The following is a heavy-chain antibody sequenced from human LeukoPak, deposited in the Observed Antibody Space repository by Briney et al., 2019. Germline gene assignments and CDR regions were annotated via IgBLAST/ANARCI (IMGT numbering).Heavy chain of an antibody. J-gene: IGHJ3*02. V-gene: IGHV3-48*03. CDR2: ISSSDNTI. Sequence: GGSLRLSCAASGFTSSSYEMNWVRQAPGKGLEWLSYISSSDNTIYYADSVKGRFTISRDNAKNSLFLQMNSLGAEDTAVYFCARDRSVVRGVIAFDTWGQGTMVTVSS. CDR1: GFTSSSYE. CDR3: ARDRSVVRGVIAFDT. D-gene: IGHD3-10*01.